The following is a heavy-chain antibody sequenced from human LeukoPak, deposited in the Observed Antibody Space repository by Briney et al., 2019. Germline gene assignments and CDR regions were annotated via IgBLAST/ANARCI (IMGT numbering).Heavy chain of an antibody. CDR3: ARHDNYDYVWGSYPLDSGTGSDFDY. CDR2: ISYDGSNK. J-gene: IGHJ4*02. Sequence: PGGSLRLSCAASGFTFSSYGMHWVRQASGKGLEWVAVISYDGSNKYYADSVKGRFTISRDNSKNTLYLQMNSLRAEDTAVYYCARHDNYDYVWGSYPLDSGTGSDFDYWGQGTLVTVSS. CDR1: GFTFSSYG. V-gene: IGHV3-30*03. D-gene: IGHD3-16*01.